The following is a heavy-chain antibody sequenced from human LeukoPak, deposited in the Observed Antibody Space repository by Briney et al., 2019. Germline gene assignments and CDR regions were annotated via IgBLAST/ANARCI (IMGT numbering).Heavy chain of an antibody. D-gene: IGHD3-3*01. CDR2: MNPNSGDT. J-gene: IGHJ4*02. CDR1: VYTFTNFY. CDR3: ARDQQPVLRFLEWLLDY. Sequence: ASVKVSCKASVYTFTNFYIHWVRQAPGQGLEWMGWMNPNSGDTSYAREFQDRVTMTRDTSISTAYMELSRLRSDDTAVYYCARDQQPVLRFLEWLLDYWGQGTLVTVSS. V-gene: IGHV1-2*02.